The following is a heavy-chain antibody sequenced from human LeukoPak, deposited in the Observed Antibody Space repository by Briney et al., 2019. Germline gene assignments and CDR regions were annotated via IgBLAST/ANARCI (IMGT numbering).Heavy chain of an antibody. Sequence: SETLSLTCTVSGGSISSSSYYWGWIRQPPGKGLEWIGSIYYSGTTYYNPSLKSRVTISVDTSKNQFSLRLNSVTAADTAVYYCAGGDWLLPGDAGGRAYYFDYWGQGTLVTVSS. V-gene: IGHV4-39*07. CDR3: AGGDWLLPGDAGGRAYYFDY. D-gene: IGHD3-9*01. CDR1: GGSISSSSYY. J-gene: IGHJ4*02. CDR2: IYYSGTT.